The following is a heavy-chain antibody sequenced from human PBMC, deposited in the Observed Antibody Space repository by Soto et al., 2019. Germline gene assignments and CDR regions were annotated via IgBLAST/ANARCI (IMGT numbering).Heavy chain of an antibody. D-gene: IGHD3-16*02. CDR1: GFTFSSYS. CDR2: ISSSSSYI. CDR3: AREYDYVWGSYRYSAFDI. V-gene: IGHV3-21*01. J-gene: IGHJ3*02. Sequence: EVQLVESGGGLVKPGGSLRLSCAASGFTFSSYSMNWVRQAPGKGLEWVSSISSSSSYIYYADSVKGRFTISRDNAKNSLYLQMNSLRAEDTAVYYCAREYDYVWGSYRYSAFDIWGQGTMLTVSS.